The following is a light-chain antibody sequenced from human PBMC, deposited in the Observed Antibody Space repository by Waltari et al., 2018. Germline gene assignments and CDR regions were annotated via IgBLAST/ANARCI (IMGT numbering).Light chain of an antibody. CDR2: RSV. CDR3: FVWDDSLSGLWV. V-gene: IGLV1-47*01. J-gene: IGLJ3*02. Sequence: QSVLTQSPSTSGTPGPRVTISCSGSNSNIGSNHVSWYQQLPGTAPKLLIYRSVLRPSGVPVRFSGSRSGTSASLAISGLRSEDEAHYYCFVWDDSLSGLWVFGGGTKLTVL. CDR1: NSNIGSNH.